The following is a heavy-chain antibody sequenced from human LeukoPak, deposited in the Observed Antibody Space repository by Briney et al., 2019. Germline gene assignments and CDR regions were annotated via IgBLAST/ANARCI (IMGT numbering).Heavy chain of an antibody. Sequence: GGSLRLSCATSGFTFSSYWMSWVRQAPGKGLEWVANIKQDRSEKYYVDSVKGRFTISRDNAKNSLYLQMNSLRAEDTAVYYCAGLRGLEYNWFDPWGQGTLVTVSS. D-gene: IGHD5-12*01. CDR1: GFTFSSYW. CDR2: IKQDRSEK. V-gene: IGHV3-7*01. J-gene: IGHJ5*02. CDR3: AGLRGLEYNWFDP.